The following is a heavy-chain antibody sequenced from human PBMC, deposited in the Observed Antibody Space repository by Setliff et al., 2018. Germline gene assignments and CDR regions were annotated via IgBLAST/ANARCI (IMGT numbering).Heavy chain of an antibody. D-gene: IGHD6-19*01. J-gene: IGHJ4*02. CDR2: VSFDGRNK. V-gene: IGHV3-30*18. Sequence: GGSLRLSCAASGFTFSSYGMHWVRQAPGKGLEWVAAVSFDGRNKYYEDSVKGRFTISRDDSKNTLYLQMNSLRPEDTAVYYCAKDSLSGWSAVGYWGQGTLVTVSS. CDR3: AKDSLSGWSAVGY. CDR1: GFTFSSYG.